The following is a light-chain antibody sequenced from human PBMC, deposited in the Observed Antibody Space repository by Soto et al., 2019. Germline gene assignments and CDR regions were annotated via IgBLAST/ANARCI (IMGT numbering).Light chain of an antibody. Sequence: QSVLTQPPSVSGAPGQRVTISCTGSSSNIGAGYDVHWYQQLPGTATKLLIYGNSNRPSGVPDRFSGSKSGTSASLAITGLQAEYEADYYCQSYDSSLSGSVFGGGTKLTVL. CDR1: SSNIGAGYD. V-gene: IGLV1-40*01. CDR3: QSYDSSLSGSV. J-gene: IGLJ3*02. CDR2: GNS.